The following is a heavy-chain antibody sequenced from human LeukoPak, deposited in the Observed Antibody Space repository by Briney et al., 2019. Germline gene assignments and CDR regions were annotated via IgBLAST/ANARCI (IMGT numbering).Heavy chain of an antibody. V-gene: IGHV4-39*01. D-gene: IGHD6-19*01. CDR3: ARFDSIAVDDY. CDR1: GGTISRRRHS. CDR2: IYYSGRT. J-gene: IGHJ4*02. Sequence: SETLSLTCSVSGGTISRRRHSWGWIRQPPGKGLEWIGNIYYSGRTYYNPSLKSRVTISVDTSKNQFFLKLSSVTAADTAVYYCARFDSIAVDDYWGQGTLVTVSS.